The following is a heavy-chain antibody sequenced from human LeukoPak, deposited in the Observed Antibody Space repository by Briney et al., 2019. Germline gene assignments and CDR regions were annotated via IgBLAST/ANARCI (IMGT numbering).Heavy chain of an antibody. J-gene: IGHJ5*02. CDR2: MNPNSGNT. Sequence: GASVKVSCKASGYTFTSYDINWVRQATGQGLEWMGWMNPNSGNTGYAQKFQGRVTMTRNTSISTAYMELSSLRSEDTAVYYCARSPTYYYGSGSYYWFDPWGQGTLVTVSS. V-gene: IGHV1-8*01. CDR1: GYTFTSYD. CDR3: ARSPTYYYGSGSYYWFDP. D-gene: IGHD3-10*01.